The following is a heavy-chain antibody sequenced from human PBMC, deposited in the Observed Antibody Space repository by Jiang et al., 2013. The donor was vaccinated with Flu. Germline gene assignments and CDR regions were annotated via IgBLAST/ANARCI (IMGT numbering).Heavy chain of an antibody. CDR2: INWNGGTT. V-gene: IGHV3-20*04. D-gene: IGHD6-25*01. J-gene: IGHJ4*02. CDR3: ARARTSGATHIDY. Sequence: RLSCAASGFTFNDNGMSWVRQAPGKGLEWVSGINWNGGTTGYVDSVKGRFTISRDNAKNSLYLQMNSLRAEDTALYYCARARTSGATHIDYWGQGTLVTVSS. CDR1: GFTFNDNG.